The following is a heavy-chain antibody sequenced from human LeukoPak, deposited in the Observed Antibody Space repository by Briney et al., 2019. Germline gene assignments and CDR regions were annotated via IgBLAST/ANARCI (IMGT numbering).Heavy chain of an antibody. CDR2: IYTSGST. J-gene: IGHJ4*02. D-gene: IGHD5-24*01. CDR3: ARHRSGWLQSSFDY. CDR1: GASVSRGSYY. V-gene: IGHV4-61*02. Sequence: SETLSLTCTVSGASVSRGSYYWNWIRQPAGKGLEWIGRIYTSGSTNYNPSLKNRFTISLDTSKNRFSLKLSSVTAADTAVYYCARHRSGWLQSSFDYWGQGTLVTVSS.